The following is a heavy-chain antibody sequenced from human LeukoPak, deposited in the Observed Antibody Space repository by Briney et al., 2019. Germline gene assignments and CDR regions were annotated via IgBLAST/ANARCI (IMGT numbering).Heavy chain of an antibody. CDR3: ARVSYYYGSGSYRPTAVYYFDY. D-gene: IGHD3-10*01. CDR1: GFTFSSYW. V-gene: IGHV3-74*01. J-gene: IGHJ4*02. Sequence: GGSLRLSCAASGFTFSSYWMHWVRQAPGKGLVWVSRINSDGSSTSYAGSVKGRITISRDNAKNTLYLQMNSLRAEDTAVYYCARVSYYYGSGSYRPTAVYYFDYWGQGTLVTVSS. CDR2: INSDGSST.